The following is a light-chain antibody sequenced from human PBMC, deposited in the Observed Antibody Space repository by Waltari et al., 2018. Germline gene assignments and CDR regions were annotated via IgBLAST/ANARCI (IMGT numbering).Light chain of an antibody. CDR2: DAS. CDR3: QQRSSSIT. Sequence: IVLTQSPATLSLSPGARATLSCRASQDISSFLAWYQQKPGQAPRLLIYDASVRATGVPARFSGSGPGRDFTLTISSLEPEDSAVYYCQQRSSSITFGGGTKVEIK. CDR1: QDISSF. J-gene: IGKJ4*01. V-gene: IGKV3D-11*01.